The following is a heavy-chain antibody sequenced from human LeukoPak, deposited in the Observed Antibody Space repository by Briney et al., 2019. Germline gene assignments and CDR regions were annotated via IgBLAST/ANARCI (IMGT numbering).Heavy chain of an antibody. CDR1: GFTFSSYS. CDR3: AKLVGADY. J-gene: IGHJ4*02. Sequence: GGSLRLSCAASGFTFSSYSMYWVRQAPGKGLEWVSYISSSSNTIYYADSVKGRFTISRDNSKNTLYLQMNSLRAEDTAVYYCAKLVGADYWGQGTLVTVSS. CDR2: ISSSSNTI. D-gene: IGHD1-26*01. V-gene: IGHV3-48*01.